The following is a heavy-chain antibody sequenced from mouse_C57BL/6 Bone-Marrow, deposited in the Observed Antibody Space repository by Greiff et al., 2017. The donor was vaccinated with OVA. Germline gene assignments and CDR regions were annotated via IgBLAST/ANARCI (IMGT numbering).Heavy chain of an antibody. CDR2: ISSGSSTI. CDR1: GFTFSDYG. CDR3: ASDYYGSSYDFDY. J-gene: IGHJ2*01. D-gene: IGHD1-1*01. Sequence: EVKLVESGGGLVKPGGSLKLSCAASGFTFSDYGMHWVRQAPEKGLEWVAYISSGSSTIYYADTVKGRFTISRDNAKNTLFLQMTSLRSEDTAMYYCASDYYGSSYDFDYGGQGTTLTVSA. V-gene: IGHV5-17*01.